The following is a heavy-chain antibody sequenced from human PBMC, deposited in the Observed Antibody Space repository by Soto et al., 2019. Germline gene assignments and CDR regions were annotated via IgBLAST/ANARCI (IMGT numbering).Heavy chain of an antibody. Sequence: QVQLVQSGAEVKKPGASVKVSCKASGYTFTSYGISWVRQAPGQELEWMGWISAYNGNTNYAQKLQGRVTMTTDTSTSTAYIELRSLRSDDTAVYYCARDLPSGLLVGIAAAGTGRTYYYGMDVWGQGTTVTVSS. V-gene: IGHV1-18*01. J-gene: IGHJ6*02. D-gene: IGHD6-13*01. CDR1: GYTFTSYG. CDR2: ISAYNGNT. CDR3: ARDLPSGLLVGIAAAGTGRTYYYGMDV.